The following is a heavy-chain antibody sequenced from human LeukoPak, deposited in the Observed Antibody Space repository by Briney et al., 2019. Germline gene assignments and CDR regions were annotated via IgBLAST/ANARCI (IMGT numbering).Heavy chain of an antibody. V-gene: IGHV3-11*01. CDR1: GFTFSDYY. CDR3: ARDKYYDSSGYAGY. J-gene: IGHJ4*02. CDR2: ISSSGSTI. D-gene: IGHD3-22*01. Sequence: GGSLRLSCAASGFTFSDYYMSWIRQAPGKGLEGGSYISSSGSTIYYADSVKGRFTVSRDNAKNSLYLQMNSLRAEDTAVYYCARDKYYDSSGYAGYWGQGTLVTVSS.